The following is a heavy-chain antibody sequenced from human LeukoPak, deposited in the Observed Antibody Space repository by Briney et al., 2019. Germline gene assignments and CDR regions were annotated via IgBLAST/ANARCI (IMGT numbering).Heavy chain of an antibody. D-gene: IGHD5-18*01. V-gene: IGHV3-74*01. CDR1: GFTFSSYW. CDR3: ATGSGLWSPDW. J-gene: IGHJ4*02. Sequence: TGGSLRPSCAASGFTFSSYWMHWVRQAPGKGLVWVSRIDNEGSSTSYADSVKGRFTISRDNAKNRLYVQMNSLRVEDTAVYYCATGSGLWSPDWWGQGTLVTVSS. CDR2: IDNEGSST.